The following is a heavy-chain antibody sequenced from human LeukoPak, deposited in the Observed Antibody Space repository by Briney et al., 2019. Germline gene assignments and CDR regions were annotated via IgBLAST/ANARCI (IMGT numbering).Heavy chain of an antibody. Sequence: PSETLSLTCAVYSGSFSAYYWSWIRQPPGKGLEWIGEVNHSGSTNYNPSLTSRGTISVDTSKNQFSLELSSVTAADTAVYYCARGVTYYDDNNNYVPYYFDYWGRGTLVTVSS. J-gene: IGHJ4*02. CDR1: SGSFSAYY. CDR2: VNHSGST. V-gene: IGHV4-34*01. D-gene: IGHD3-22*01. CDR3: ARGVTYYDDNNNYVPYYFDY.